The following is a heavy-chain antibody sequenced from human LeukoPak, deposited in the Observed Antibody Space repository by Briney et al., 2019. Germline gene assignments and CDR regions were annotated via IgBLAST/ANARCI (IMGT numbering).Heavy chain of an antibody. Sequence: SETLSLTCTVSGGSISSYYWSWIRQPPGKGLEGMGYIYYSGSTNYNPSLNRRVTISVETSKNEFSLKLRSVTAADTAVYYCARVTGYRIEDYFDYWGQGTLVTVSS. CDR2: IYYSGST. D-gene: IGHD6-13*01. V-gene: IGHV4-59*01. CDR3: ARVTGYRIEDYFDY. J-gene: IGHJ4*02. CDR1: GGSISSYY.